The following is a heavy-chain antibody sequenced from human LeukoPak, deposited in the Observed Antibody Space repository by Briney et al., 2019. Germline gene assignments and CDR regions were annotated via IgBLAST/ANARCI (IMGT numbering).Heavy chain of an antibody. CDR1: GFTFSSYS. V-gene: IGHV3-21*01. Sequence: GGSLRLSCAASGFTFSSYSMNWVRQAPGKGLEGVSSISRSSSYIYYADSVKGRFTISRDHAKHSLYLQMNSLRAEDTAVYYCARDGGVLRTFWGQGTPVTVSS. CDR2: ISRSSSYI. D-gene: IGHD3-3*01. J-gene: IGHJ4*02. CDR3: ARDGGVLRTF.